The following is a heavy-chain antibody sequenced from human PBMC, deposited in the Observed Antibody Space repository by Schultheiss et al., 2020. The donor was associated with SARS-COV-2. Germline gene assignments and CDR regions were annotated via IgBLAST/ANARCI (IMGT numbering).Heavy chain of an antibody. CDR3: ARGGGIAVADDRGGLGTW. CDR2: INPNSGGT. V-gene: IGHV1-2*04. CDR1: GYTFTSYY. D-gene: IGHD6-19*01. Sequence: ASVKVSCKASGYTFTSYYMHWVRQAPGQGLEWMGWINPNSGGTNYAQKFQGWVTMTRDTSISTAYMELSRLRSDDTAVYYCARGGGIAVADDRGGLGTWWGQGTLVTVSS. J-gene: IGHJ4*02.